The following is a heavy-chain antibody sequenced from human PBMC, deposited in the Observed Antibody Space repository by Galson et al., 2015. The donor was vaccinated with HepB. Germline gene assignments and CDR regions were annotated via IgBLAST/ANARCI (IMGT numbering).Heavy chain of an antibody. Sequence: SLRLSCAASGFTFSDYYMSWIRQAPGKGLELISYISNSGGPIYADSVKGRFTISRDNAKNQFSLKLHSVTAADTAVYYCARDQGDSGTFHVGWFNPWGQGTLVAVS. V-gene: IGHV3-11*01. J-gene: IGHJ5*02. CDR1: GFTFSDYY. D-gene: IGHD1-26*01. CDR2: ISNSGGPI. CDR3: ARDQGDSGTFHVGWFNP.